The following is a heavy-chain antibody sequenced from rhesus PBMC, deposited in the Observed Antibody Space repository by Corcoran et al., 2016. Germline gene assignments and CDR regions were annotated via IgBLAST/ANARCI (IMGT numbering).Heavy chain of an antibody. CDR1: GDSISSDYY. CDR2: VSGSRGNT. Sequence: QVQLQESGPGLVKPSETLSLTCVVSGDSISSDYYWVWIRLSPGTGLEYIGYVSGSRGNTYYNPSVNSRVTISKDTSKHQFSLKLTSVTAADTAVYYCGKRGEIAAIDSWGQGVFVTVSS. D-gene: IGHD5-24*01. CDR3: GKRGEIAAIDS. J-gene: IGHJ4*01. V-gene: IGHV4-99*01.